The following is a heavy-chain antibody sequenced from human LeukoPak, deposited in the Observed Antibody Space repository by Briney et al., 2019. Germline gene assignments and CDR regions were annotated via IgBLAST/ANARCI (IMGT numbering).Heavy chain of an antibody. Sequence: SETLSLTCTVSGGSISSSSYYWSWIRQHPGKGLEWIGYIYYSGSTYYNPSLKSRVTISVDTSKNQFSLKLSSVTAADTAVYYCARGIAVAGTFDPWGQGTLVTVSS. CDR2: IYYSGST. D-gene: IGHD6-19*01. CDR3: ARGIAVAGTFDP. V-gene: IGHV4-31*03. CDR1: GGSISSSSYY. J-gene: IGHJ5*02.